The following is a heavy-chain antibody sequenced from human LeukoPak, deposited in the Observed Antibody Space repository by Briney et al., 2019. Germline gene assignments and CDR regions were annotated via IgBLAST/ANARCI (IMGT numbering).Heavy chain of an antibody. D-gene: IGHD6-13*01. CDR1: GYTFTGYY. Sequence: GASVKVSCKASGYTFTGYYMHWVRQAPGQGLEWMGWINPNSGGTNYAQKLQGRVTMTRDTSISTAYMELSRLRSDDTAVYYCARKGSSWTSGFDPWGQGTLVTVSS. CDR3: ARKGSSWTSGFDP. V-gene: IGHV1-2*02. CDR2: INPNSGGT. J-gene: IGHJ5*02.